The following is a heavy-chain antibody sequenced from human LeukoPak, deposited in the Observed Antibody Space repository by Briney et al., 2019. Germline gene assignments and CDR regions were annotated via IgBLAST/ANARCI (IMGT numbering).Heavy chain of an antibody. CDR3: ARATRKVYNWNPYYYYYMDV. CDR1: GYTFTSYD. Sequence: ASVKVSCKASGYTFTSYDINWVRQATGQGLEWMGWMNPNSGNTGYAQKFQGRVTITRNTSISTAYMELSSLRSEDTAVYYCARATRKVYNWNPYYYYYMDVWGKGTTVTVSS. V-gene: IGHV1-8*03. J-gene: IGHJ6*03. CDR2: MNPNSGNT. D-gene: IGHD1-20*01.